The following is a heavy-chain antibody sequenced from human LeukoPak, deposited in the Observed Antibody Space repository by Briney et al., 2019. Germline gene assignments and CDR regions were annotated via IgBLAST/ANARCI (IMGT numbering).Heavy chain of an antibody. J-gene: IGHJ4*02. CDR2: ISAYNGNT. CDR1: GYTFTSYG. D-gene: IGHD2-2*01. CDR3: ARTCSTSCYWLIGY. V-gene: IGHV1-18*01. Sequence: ASVKVSCKASGYTFTSYGISWVRQAPGQGLEWMGWISAYNGNTNYAQKLQGRVTMTTDTSTSTAYMELRSLRSDDTAVYCCARTCSTSCYWLIGYWGQGTLVTVSS.